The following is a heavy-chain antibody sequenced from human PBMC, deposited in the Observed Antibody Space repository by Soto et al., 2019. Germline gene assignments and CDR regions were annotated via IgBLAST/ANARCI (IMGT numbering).Heavy chain of an antibody. CDR1: GYSFTSYW. Sequence: PXESLKISFKGSGYSFTSYWISWVRQIPGKGLEWMGRIDPSDSYTNYSPSFQGHVTISADKSISTAYLQWSSLKASDTAMYYCARRKRDFDYWGQGTLVTVSS. V-gene: IGHV5-10-1*01. CDR2: IDPSDSYT. J-gene: IGHJ4*02. CDR3: ARRKRDFDY.